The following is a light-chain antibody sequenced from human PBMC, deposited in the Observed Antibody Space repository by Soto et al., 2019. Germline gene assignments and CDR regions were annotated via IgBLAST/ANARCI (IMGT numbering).Light chain of an antibody. Sequence: QSVLTQPASVSGSPGQSITISCTGTNNDVGAHNLVSWYQHHPGKAPRLMISEVSNRPSGVPDRFSGSKSGTSASLAITGLQAEDEADYYCQSYDSSLSGWVFGGGTKLTVL. V-gene: IGLV2-14*01. CDR1: NNDVGAHNL. J-gene: IGLJ3*02. CDR2: EVS. CDR3: QSYDSSLSGWV.